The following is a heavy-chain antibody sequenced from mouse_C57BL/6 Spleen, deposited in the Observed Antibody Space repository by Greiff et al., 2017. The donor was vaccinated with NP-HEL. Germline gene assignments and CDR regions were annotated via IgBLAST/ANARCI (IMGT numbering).Heavy chain of an antibody. J-gene: IGHJ1*03. CDR2: IYPSDRET. V-gene: IGHV1-61*01. CDR3: ASVTTVVDWYFDG. Sequence: VQLQQPGAELVRPGSSVKLSCKASGYTFTSYWMDWVKQRPGQGLEWIGNIYPSDRETHYKQQFKDKANLTVDKSSSTAYMQLRSLTSEDSAVYDCASVTTVVDWYFDGWGTGTTVTVAT. CDR1: GYTFTSYW. D-gene: IGHD1-1*01.